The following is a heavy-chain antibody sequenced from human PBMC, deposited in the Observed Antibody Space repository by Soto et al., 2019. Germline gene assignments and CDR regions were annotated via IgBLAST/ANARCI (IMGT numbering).Heavy chain of an antibody. J-gene: IGHJ3*02. D-gene: IGHD2-2*02. V-gene: IGHV6-1*01. Sequence: PSQTLSLTCVISGDSVSSNDATWDWIRQSPSRGLEWLGRTYYRSKWYNDYAVSVKSRITINPDTSKNQFSLQLNSVTPEDTAVYYCASTFYCISTSCYRLDIWGQGTMVTVSS. CDR2: TYYRSKWYN. CDR1: GDSVSSNDAT. CDR3: ASTFYCISTSCYRLDI.